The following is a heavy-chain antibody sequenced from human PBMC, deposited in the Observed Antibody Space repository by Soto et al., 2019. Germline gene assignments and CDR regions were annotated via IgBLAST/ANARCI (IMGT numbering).Heavy chain of an antibody. CDR1: GGSFSGYY. V-gene: IGHV4-34*01. CDR2: INHSGST. Sequence: SETLSLTCAVYGGSFSGYYWSWIRQPPGKGLEWIGEINHSGSTNYNPSLKSRVTISVDTSKNQFSLKLSSVTAADTAVHYCATRMTGYSSSWYGLYWFDPWGQGTLVTVSS. D-gene: IGHD6-13*01. J-gene: IGHJ5*02. CDR3: ATRMTGYSSSWYGLYWFDP.